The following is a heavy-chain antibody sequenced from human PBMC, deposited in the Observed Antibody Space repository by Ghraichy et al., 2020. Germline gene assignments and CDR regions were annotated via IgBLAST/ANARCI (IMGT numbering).Heavy chain of an antibody. D-gene: IGHD3/OR15-3a*01. CDR1: GFTFRTYA. Sequence: GGSLRLSCAASGFTFRTYAMSWVRQAPGKGLEWVSAITDNGGTTYDAESVKGRFTISRDNSKNTLFLQKNSLRGEDTAVYYCAKFARDWPNEYLQHWGQGALVTVSS. CDR3: AKFARDWPNEYLQH. V-gene: IGHV3-23*01. J-gene: IGHJ1*01. CDR2: ITDNGGTT.